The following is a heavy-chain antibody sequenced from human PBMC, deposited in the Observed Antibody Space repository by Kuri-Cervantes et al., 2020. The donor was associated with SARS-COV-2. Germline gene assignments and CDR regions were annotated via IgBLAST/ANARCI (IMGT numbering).Heavy chain of an antibody. Sequence: GESLKISCAASGFTFSSYSMNWVRQAPGKGLEWVSPISSSSSYIYYADSVKGRFTISRDNSKNTLHLQMGSLGPEDMAVYYCARDRRSSTWSFFYYYGMDVWGPGTTVTVSS. CDR3: ARDRRSSTWSFFYYYGMDV. V-gene: IGHV3-21*01. CDR2: ISSSSSYI. J-gene: IGHJ6*02. D-gene: IGHD6-13*01. CDR1: GFTFSSYS.